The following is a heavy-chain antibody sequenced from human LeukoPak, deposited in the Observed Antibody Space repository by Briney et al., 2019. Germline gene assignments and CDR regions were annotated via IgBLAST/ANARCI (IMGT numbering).Heavy chain of an antibody. CDR3: ARDRESGESSEIDF. Sequence: GGSLRLSCAASGFTFSYYWVHWVRPAPGKGLVWVSRINRDGSTTNYADSLKGRFTVSRDNAKNTLNLQMNSLRAEDTAVYFCARDRESGESSEIDFWGQGTMVTVSS. J-gene: IGHJ4*02. CDR1: GFTFSYYW. CDR2: INRDGSTT. V-gene: IGHV3-74*01. D-gene: IGHD3-10*01.